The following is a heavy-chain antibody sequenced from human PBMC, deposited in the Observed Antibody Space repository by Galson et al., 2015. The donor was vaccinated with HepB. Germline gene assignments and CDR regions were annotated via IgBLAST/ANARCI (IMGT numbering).Heavy chain of an antibody. CDR3: AREVGRYPAQLLGYYYMDV. Sequence: QSGAEVKKPGASVKVSCKASGYTFTSYGISWVRQAPGQGLEWMGWISAYNGNTNYAQKLQGRVTMTTDTSTSTAYMELRSLRSDDTAVYYCAREVGRYPAQLLGYYYMDVWGKGTTVTVSS. V-gene: IGHV1-18*01. CDR1: GYTFTSYG. D-gene: IGHD1-26*01. J-gene: IGHJ6*03. CDR2: ISAYNGNT.